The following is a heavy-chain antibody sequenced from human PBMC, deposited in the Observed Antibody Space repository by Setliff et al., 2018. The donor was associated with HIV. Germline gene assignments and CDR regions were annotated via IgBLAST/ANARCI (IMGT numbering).Heavy chain of an antibody. Sequence: SETLSLTCGVSGYSMSSGYYWGWIRQPAGKGLEWIGRIYSNGNTDYNPSLNSRLTISIDTSRNQFSLRLNSVTAADTAVYFCARVGLAYSGDMDVWGKGTTVTVSS. J-gene: IGHJ6*03. CDR1: GYSMSSGYY. CDR2: IYSNGNT. D-gene: IGHD2-21*01. CDR3: ARVGLAYSGDMDV. V-gene: IGHV4-38-2*01.